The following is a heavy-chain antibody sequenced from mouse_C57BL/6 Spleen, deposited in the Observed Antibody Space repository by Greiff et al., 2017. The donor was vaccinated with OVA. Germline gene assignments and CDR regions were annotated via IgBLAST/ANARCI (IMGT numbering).Heavy chain of an antibody. CDR1: GYSFTGYY. V-gene: IGHV1-42*01. CDR2: INPSTGGT. CDR3: ARSRTTVVPDAMDY. Sequence: EVKLVESGPELVKPGASVKISCKASGYSFTGYYMNWVKQSPEKSLEWIGEINPSTGGTTYNQKFKAKATLTVDKSSSTAYMQLKSLTSEDSAVYYCARSRTTVVPDAMDYWGQGTSVTVSS. J-gene: IGHJ4*01. D-gene: IGHD1-1*01.